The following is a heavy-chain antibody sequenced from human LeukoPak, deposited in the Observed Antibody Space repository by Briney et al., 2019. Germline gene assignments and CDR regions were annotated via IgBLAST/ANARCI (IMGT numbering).Heavy chain of an antibody. V-gene: IGHV1-46*01. CDR3: ARDPAGDDLVNWFDP. CDR1: GSTFTRYY. Sequence: ASVKVSCKASGSTFTRYYMHWVRQAPGQGLEWMGIINPSGGSTSYAQKFQGRVTMTRDMSTSTVYMELSSLRSEDTAVYYCARDPAGDDLVNWFDPWGQGTLVTVSS. J-gene: IGHJ5*02. D-gene: IGHD2-2*01. CDR2: INPSGGST.